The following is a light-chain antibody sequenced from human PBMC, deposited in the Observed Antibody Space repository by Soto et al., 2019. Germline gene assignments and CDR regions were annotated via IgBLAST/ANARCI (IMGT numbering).Light chain of an antibody. Sequence: DIQMTQSPSTLSASVGDRVTITCRASQSISSWLAWYQQEPGKAPKLLIYKASSLESGVPSRFSGSGSGTEFTLTISSLQPDDFATYYCQQYNSYPLTVGGGTKVDIK. V-gene: IGKV1-5*03. CDR3: QQYNSYPLT. CDR1: QSISSW. CDR2: KAS. J-gene: IGKJ4*01.